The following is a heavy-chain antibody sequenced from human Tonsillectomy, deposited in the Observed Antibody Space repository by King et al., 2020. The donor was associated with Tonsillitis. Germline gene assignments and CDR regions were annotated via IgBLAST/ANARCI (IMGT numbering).Heavy chain of an antibody. D-gene: IGHD2-21*01. Sequence: VQLVESGGGLVQPGGNLRLSCAASGFTFSASWMTWVRQAPGKGLEWVATTKPDGSENWYVDSVKGRFTISRDNSKTSRFLQMNSLRAEDTAVYYCTRDQGYSSFDYWGQGTLVTVSS. CDR2: TKPDGSEN. CDR3: TRDQGYSSFDY. J-gene: IGHJ4*02. CDR1: GFTFSASW. V-gene: IGHV3-7*04.